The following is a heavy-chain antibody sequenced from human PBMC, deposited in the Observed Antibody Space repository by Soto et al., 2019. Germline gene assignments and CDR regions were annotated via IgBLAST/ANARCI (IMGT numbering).Heavy chain of an antibody. Sequence: QVQLVECGGGVVQPGRSLRLSCGASGFIFSSYAMHWVRQAPGKGLEGVAIISYDGTNKHYADSVKGRFTISRDNSKNTLYLQMNGLRGEDTAVYYCARDRLRDCSSTSCYGMDVWGQGTTVTVSS. J-gene: IGHJ6*02. V-gene: IGHV3-30-3*01. D-gene: IGHD2-2*01. CDR1: GFIFSSYA. CDR2: ISYDGTNK. CDR3: ARDRLRDCSSTSCYGMDV.